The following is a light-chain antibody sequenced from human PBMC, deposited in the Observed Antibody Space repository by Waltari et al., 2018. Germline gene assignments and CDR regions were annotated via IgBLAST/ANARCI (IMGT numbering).Light chain of an antibody. CDR1: QSVLYSSNNKNY. V-gene: IGKV4-1*01. Sequence: DIVMTQSPDSLAVSLGERATINCPSSQSVLYSSNNKNYLAWYQQKPGQPPKLLIYWASTRESGVPDRFSGSGSGTDFTLTISSLQAEDVAVYYCQQYYSTPPTFGQGTKLEIK. CDR2: WAS. CDR3: QQYYSTPPT. J-gene: IGKJ2*01.